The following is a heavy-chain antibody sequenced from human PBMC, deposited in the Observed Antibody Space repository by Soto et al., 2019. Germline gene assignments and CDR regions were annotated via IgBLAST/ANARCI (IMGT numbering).Heavy chain of an antibody. D-gene: IGHD2-8*01. CDR1: GASISSGCYY. CDR2: IYYSVST. CDR3: ARNGGAPIYYFYY. J-gene: IGHJ4*02. V-gene: IGHV4-31*03. Sequence: SETLFLTFTVSGASISSGCYYCSWIRQHPGKGLEWIGYIYYSVSTYYKRSLKSRVTISVDTSKNQFSLKLSSVTAADTAVYYCARNGGAPIYYFYYWGQGTLVTVS.